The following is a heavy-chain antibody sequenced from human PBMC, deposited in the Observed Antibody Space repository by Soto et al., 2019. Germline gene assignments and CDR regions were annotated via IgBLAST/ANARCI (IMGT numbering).Heavy chain of an antibody. Sequence: PGESLKISCKCSGYSFTSYWIVWVRQMPGKGLEWMGIIYPGDSDTRYSPSFQGQVTISADKSISTAYLQWSSLKASDTAMYYCARVDYGSGSYYYGRYGMDVWGQGTTVTVSS. V-gene: IGHV5-51*01. CDR2: IYPGDSDT. CDR3: ARVDYGSGSYYYGRYGMDV. J-gene: IGHJ6*02. D-gene: IGHD3-10*01. CDR1: GYSFTSYW.